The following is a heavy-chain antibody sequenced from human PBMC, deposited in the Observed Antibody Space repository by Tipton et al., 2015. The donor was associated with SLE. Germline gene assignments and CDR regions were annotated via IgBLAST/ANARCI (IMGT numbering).Heavy chain of an antibody. Sequence: TLSLTCTVSGGSISSGSYYWSWIRQPAGKGLEWIGLIFTSGRTNYNPSLKRRVTMSVDTSRNLFSLKLSSVTAADTAVYYCARDKGDTYGLRLDYWGQGTLVTVSS. CDR1: GGSISSGSYY. J-gene: IGHJ4*02. CDR2: IFTSGRT. D-gene: IGHD5-18*01. CDR3: ARDKGDTYGLRLDY. V-gene: IGHV4-61*02.